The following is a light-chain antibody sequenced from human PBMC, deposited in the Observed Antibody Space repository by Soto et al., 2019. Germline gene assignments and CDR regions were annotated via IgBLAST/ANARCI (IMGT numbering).Light chain of an antibody. J-gene: IGLJ3*02. CDR2: EVS. CDR1: SSDVGAYNL. CDR3: CSYAGRYTWL. Sequence: QSALTQPRSVSGSPGQSVTISCSGTSSDVGAYNLVSWYQQHPGKAPKLMIHEVSARPSGVPDRFSGSKSGNTASLTISGLQAEDEADYYCCSYAGRYTWLFGGGTKLTVL. V-gene: IGLV2-11*01.